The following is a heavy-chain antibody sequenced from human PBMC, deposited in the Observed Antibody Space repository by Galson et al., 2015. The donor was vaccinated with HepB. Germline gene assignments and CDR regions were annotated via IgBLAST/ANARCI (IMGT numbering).Heavy chain of an antibody. J-gene: IGHJ3*02. CDR2: INPSGGST. CDR1: GYTFTSDY. D-gene: IGHD3-10*01. CDR3: ASFRGVYDAFDI. V-gene: IGHV1-46*01. Sequence: SVKVSCKASGYTFTSDYMHWVRQAPGQGLEWMAIINPSGGSTSYAQKFQGRVTMTRDTSTSTVYMELSRLRSEDTAVYYCASFRGVYDAFDIWGQGTMVTVSS.